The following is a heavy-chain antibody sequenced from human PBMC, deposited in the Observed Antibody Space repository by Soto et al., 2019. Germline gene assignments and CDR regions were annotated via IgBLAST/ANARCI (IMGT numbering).Heavy chain of an antibody. CDR2: IYYSGST. CDR3: ARRLYYDSSGFEGGGMDV. J-gene: IGHJ6*02. Sequence: PSETLSLTCTVSGDSISSSSYYWGWIRQPPGKGLEWIGSIYYSGSTYYNPSLRSRVTISVDTSKNQFSLKLSSVTAADTAVYYCARRLYYDSSGFEGGGMDVWGQGTTVTAP. V-gene: IGHV4-39*01. CDR1: GDSISSSSYY. D-gene: IGHD3-22*01.